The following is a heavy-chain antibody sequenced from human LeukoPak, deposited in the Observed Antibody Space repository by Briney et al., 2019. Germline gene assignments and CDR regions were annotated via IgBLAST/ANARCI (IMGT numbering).Heavy chain of an antibody. CDR2: IYSCESDT. CDR3: ARGEEARWFDP. V-gene: IGHV5-51*01. J-gene: IGHJ5*02. Sequence: GGSPEISCRSSGYNFTRYWIGWGRPIPGKGLEVIGIIYSCESDTRFNPSFQGQVTLSANKSSDTAYLAWSSLKASDTAMYYCARGEEARWFDPWGQGTLVTVPS. CDR1: GYNFTRYW. D-gene: IGHD6-6*01.